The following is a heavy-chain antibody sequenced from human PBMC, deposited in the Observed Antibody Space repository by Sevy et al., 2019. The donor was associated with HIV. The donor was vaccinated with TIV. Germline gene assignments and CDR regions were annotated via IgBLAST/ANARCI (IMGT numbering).Heavy chain of an antibody. D-gene: IGHD3-10*01. CDR1: GYTFSSYG. V-gene: IGHV1-18*01. CDR2: ISDYNGYK. Sequence: ASVKVSCKASGYTFSSYGISWVRQAPGQGLEWMGWISDYNGYKNYAHKFQGRVTMSTETSTRKAYMELRSLRSDDTAVYFCAREGYYYRSGTYRPPNYYGMDVWGQGTAVTVSS. CDR3: AREGYYYRSGTYRPPNYYGMDV. J-gene: IGHJ6*02.